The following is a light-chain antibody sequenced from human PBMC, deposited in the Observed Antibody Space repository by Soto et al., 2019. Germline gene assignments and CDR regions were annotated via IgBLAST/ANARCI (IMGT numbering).Light chain of an antibody. CDR1: DSDIGAGYD. CDR3: QSYDDSREV. Sequence: QSVLTQPPSVSGAPGRKVTISCTGSDSDIGAGYDVHWYQQLPGTAPKLLIFGNSNRPSGVPDRFSGSQSGTSASLAITGLQAEDEADYYCQSYDDSREVFGGGTKLTVL. CDR2: GNS. V-gene: IGLV1-40*01. J-gene: IGLJ3*02.